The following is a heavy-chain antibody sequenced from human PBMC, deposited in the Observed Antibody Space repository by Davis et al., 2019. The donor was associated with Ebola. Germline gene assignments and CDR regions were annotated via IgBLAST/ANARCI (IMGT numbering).Heavy chain of an antibody. J-gene: IGHJ2*01. CDR1: GFTFSSYE. V-gene: IGHV3-48*03. CDR3: ARAKGQQLTYWYFDL. D-gene: IGHD6-13*01. Sequence: GGSLRLSCAASGFTFSSYEMSWIRQAPGKGLEWVSYISSSGSTIYYADSVKGRFTISRDNAKNSLYLQMNSLRAEDTAVYYCARAKGQQLTYWYFDLWGRGTLVTVSS. CDR2: ISSSGSTI.